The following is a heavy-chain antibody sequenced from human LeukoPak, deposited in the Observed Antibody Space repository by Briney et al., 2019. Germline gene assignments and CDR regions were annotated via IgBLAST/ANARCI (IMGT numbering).Heavy chain of an antibody. Sequence: GGSLRLSCAASGFTFSSYWMSWVRQAPGKGLEWVANIKQDGSEKYYVDSVKGRFTISRDNAKNSLYLQMNSLRAEDTAVYYCARDGAKVYSGYDNYYFDYWGQGTLVTVSS. CDR1: GFTFSSYW. D-gene: IGHD5-12*01. CDR3: ARDGAKVYSGYDNYYFDY. V-gene: IGHV3-7*01. J-gene: IGHJ4*02. CDR2: IKQDGSEK.